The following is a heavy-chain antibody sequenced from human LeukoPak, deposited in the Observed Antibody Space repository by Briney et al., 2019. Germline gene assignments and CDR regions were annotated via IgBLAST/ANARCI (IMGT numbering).Heavy chain of an antibody. D-gene: IGHD6-6*01. CDR3: ARRYSTSSGASDAFDI. V-gene: IGHV5-51*01. CDR2: IYPGDSDT. CDR1: GYSFNSYW. Sequence: GESLKISCKGSGYSFNSYWIGWVRQMPGKGLEWMGIIYPGDSDTRYSPSFQGQVTISADKSTSTAYLQWGSLQASDTAIYYCARRYSTSSGASDAFDIWAQGTMVTVSS. J-gene: IGHJ3*02.